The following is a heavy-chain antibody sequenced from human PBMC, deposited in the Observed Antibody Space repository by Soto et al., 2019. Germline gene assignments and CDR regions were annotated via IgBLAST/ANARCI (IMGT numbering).Heavy chain of an antibody. CDR3: ARDHVVVVVAATRGDSWFDP. CDR2: IIPILGIA. D-gene: IGHD2-15*01. Sequence: QVQLVQSGAEVKKPGSSVKVSCKASGGTFSSYTISWVRQAPGQGLEWMGRIIPILGIANYAQKFQGRVTITADKSTSTAYMELSSLRSEDTAVYYCARDHVVVVVAATRGDSWFDPWGQGTLVTVSS. CDR1: GGTFSSYT. V-gene: IGHV1-69*08. J-gene: IGHJ5*02.